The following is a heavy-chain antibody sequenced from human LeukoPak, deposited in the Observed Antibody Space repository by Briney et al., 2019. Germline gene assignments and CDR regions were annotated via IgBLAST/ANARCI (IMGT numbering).Heavy chain of an antibody. CDR3: AKGSAVADIYFDY. CDR2: MSASDAGT. J-gene: IGHJ4*02. CDR1: GFTFRSYA. D-gene: IGHD6-19*01. Sequence: GGSLRLSCAAAGFTFRSYAMNWVRQGPGKGLEWVSTMSASDAGTYYADSVKGRFTISRDNSRNTLYLQMNSLRAEDTAVYYCAKGSAVADIYFDYWGQGTLVTVSS. V-gene: IGHV3-23*01.